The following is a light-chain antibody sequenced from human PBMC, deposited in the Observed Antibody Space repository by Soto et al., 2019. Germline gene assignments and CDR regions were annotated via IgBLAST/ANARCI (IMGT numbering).Light chain of an antibody. Sequence: DIQMTQSPSSLSASVGDRVTITCRASQSSSSYLNWYLQKPGKAPKLLIYDASTLQSGVPSRFSGSGSGTDFTLSISSLQPEDFATYYCQQSYSDPPITFGQGTRREI. CDR2: DAS. J-gene: IGKJ5*01. CDR1: QSSSSY. V-gene: IGKV1-39*01. CDR3: QQSYSDPPIT.